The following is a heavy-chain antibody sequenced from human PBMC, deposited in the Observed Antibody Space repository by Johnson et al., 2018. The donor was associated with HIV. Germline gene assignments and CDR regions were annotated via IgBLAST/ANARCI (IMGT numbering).Heavy chain of an antibody. V-gene: IGHV3-11*04. J-gene: IGHJ3*02. CDR2: ISSSGTTI. CDR3: AREPRLLTDAFDI. CDR1: GFTFSDYY. D-gene: IGHD5-18*01. Sequence: QVQLVESGGGLVQPGGSLRLSCVASGFTFSDYYMSWIRQAPGKGLEWVSYISSSGTTIYSADSVQGRFTISRDNSKNTLYLQMNSLRVEDTAVYYCAREPRLLTDAFDIWGQGTMVTVSS.